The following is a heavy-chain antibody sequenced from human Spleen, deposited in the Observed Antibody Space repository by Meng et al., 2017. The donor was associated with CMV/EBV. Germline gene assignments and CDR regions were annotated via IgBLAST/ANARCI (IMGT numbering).Heavy chain of an antibody. Sequence: GESLKISCAASGFTVSSNEMSWVRQAPGKGLEWVSSISGGSTYYADSVKARFTISRDNSKHTLYLQMNSLRAEDTAIYYCAKAWESYYYYGLEVWGQGTTVTVS. CDR1: GFTVSSNE. CDR2: ISGGST. J-gene: IGHJ6*02. V-gene: IGHV3-38-3*01. CDR3: AKAWESYYYYGLEV. D-gene: IGHD1-26*01.